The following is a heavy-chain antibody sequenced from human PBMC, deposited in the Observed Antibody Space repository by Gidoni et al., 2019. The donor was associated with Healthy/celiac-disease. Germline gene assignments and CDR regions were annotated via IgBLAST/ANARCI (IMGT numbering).Heavy chain of an antibody. V-gene: IGHV1-8*01. J-gene: IGHJ5*02. CDR2: MNPNSGNT. CDR3: ARRLRSYNWFDP. Sequence: QVQLVQSGAEVKKPGASVKISCKASGYTFTSYDINWVRQATGQGLEWMGWMNPNSGNTGYAQKFQGRVTMTRNTSISTAYMELSSLRSEDTAVYYCARRLRSYNWFDPWGQGTLVTVSS. CDR1: GYTFTSYD. D-gene: IGHD4-17*01.